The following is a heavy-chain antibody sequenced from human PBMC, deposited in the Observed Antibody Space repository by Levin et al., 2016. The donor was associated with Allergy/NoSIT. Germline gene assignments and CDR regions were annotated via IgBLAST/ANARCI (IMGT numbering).Heavy chain of an antibody. D-gene: IGHD3-10*01. CDR2: TSSGGTTI. Sequence: GESLKISCAASGFTFSSYEMNWVRQAPGKGLECILYTSSGGTTIFYADSVKGRFTISRDNAKNSLSLQMDSLRAEDTAVYYCVRVGSAVHGQCLDYWGQGTLVTVSS. J-gene: IGHJ4*02. CDR3: VRVGSAVHGQCLDY. V-gene: IGHV3-48*03. CDR1: GFTFSSYE.